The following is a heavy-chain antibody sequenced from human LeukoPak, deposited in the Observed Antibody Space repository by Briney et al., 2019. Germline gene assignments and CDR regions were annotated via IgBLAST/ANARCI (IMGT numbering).Heavy chain of an antibody. V-gene: IGHV3-7*01. D-gene: IGHD3-22*01. Sequence: GGSLRLSCAASGFTFSSYWMSWVRQAPGKGLEWVANIKQDGSEKYYVDSVKGRFTISRDNAKNSLYLQMNSLRAEDTAVYYCAKDNYYDSSGYYHLDYWGQGTLVTVSS. J-gene: IGHJ4*02. CDR1: GFTFSSYW. CDR2: IKQDGSEK. CDR3: AKDNYYDSSGYYHLDY.